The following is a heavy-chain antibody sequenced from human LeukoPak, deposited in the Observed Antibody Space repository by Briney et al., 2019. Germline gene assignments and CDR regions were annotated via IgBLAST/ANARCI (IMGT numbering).Heavy chain of an antibody. CDR1: GFTFDDYA. V-gene: IGHV3-9*01. D-gene: IGHD3-16*01. J-gene: IGHJ3*02. CDR3: AKDMGGGIDAFDI. Sequence: GGSLRLSCAASGFTFDDYAMHWVRQAPGKGLEWVSGISWNSGSIGYADSVKGRFTISRDSAKNSLYLQMNSLRAEDTALYYCAKDMGGGIDAFDIWGQGTMVTVSS. CDR2: ISWNSGSI.